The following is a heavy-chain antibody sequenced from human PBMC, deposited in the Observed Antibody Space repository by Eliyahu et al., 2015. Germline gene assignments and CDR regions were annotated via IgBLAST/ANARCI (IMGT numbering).Heavy chain of an antibody. D-gene: IGHD2-15*01. V-gene: IGHV4-39*07. CDR1: GGSIXSXSXX. CDR2: IYYXGST. CDR3: ARDRGYCSGGSCSRIGGFDP. J-gene: IGHJ5*02. Sequence: QLQLQESGPGLVKPSETLSLTCTVXGGSIXSXSXXWGWXRQPPGXGLEWIGSIYYXGSTYYNPSLKSRVTISVDTSKNQFSLKLSSVTAADTAVYYRARDRGYCSGGSCSRIGGFDPWGQGTLVTVSS.